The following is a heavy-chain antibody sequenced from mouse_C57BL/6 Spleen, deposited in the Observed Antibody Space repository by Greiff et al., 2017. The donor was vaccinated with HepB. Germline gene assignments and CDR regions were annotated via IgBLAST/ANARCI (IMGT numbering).Heavy chain of an antibody. D-gene: IGHD2-4*01. Sequence: VQRVESGAELARPGASVKLSCKASGYTFTSYGISWVKQRTGQGLEWIGEIYPRSGNTYYNEKFKGKATLTADKSSSTAYMELRSLTSEDSAVYFCAIYDYDEKGYWGQGTTLTVSS. CDR1: GYTFTSYG. CDR3: AIYDYDEKGY. J-gene: IGHJ2*01. V-gene: IGHV1-81*01. CDR2: IYPRSGNT.